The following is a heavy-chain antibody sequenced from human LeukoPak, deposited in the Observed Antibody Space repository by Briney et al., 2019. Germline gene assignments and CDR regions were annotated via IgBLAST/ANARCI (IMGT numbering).Heavy chain of an antibody. V-gene: IGHV3-30*02. CDR3: AKTHSTSWGIFEY. J-gene: IGHJ4*02. CDR2: IRSDGSIK. CDR1: GFAFSTYG. D-gene: IGHD6-13*01. Sequence: GGSLRLSCAASGFAFSTYGMHWVRQAPGKGLEWVAFIRSDGSIKYYADSVKGRFTISRDNSKNTLYLQMNSLRPEDTAVYWCAKTHSTSWGIFEYWGQGDLVTVSS.